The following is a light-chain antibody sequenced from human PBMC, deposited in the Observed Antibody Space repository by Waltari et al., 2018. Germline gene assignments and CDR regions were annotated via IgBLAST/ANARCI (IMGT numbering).Light chain of an antibody. V-gene: IGKV3-20*01. CDR2: GAS. Sequence: EIVLTQSPGTRPLSPGERATLSCRASQTLTKKYLAWYQQKPGQAPRRLIYGASSRAAGVPDRFSGSRSGTDFTLTIDRLEPEHFEVYYCQHYESSVLYSFSQGTNLEI. CDR1: QTLTKKY. J-gene: IGKJ2*01. CDR3: QHYESSVLYS.